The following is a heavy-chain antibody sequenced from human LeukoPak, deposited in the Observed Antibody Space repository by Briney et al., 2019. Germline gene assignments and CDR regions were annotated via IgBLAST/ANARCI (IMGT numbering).Heavy chain of an antibody. D-gene: IGHD3-3*01. CDR3: ARDRPTGASRVFVVQ. Sequence: GGSLRLSCTASGFTFSSYAMTWVRQAPGKGLEWVSSMSSGSRYLYYADSVRGRFTISRDNAKNSLYLGMNSLRAEDTAIYYCARDRPTGASRVFVVQWGQGTLVTVSS. CDR2: MSSGSRYL. V-gene: IGHV3-21*01. CDR1: GFTFSSYA. J-gene: IGHJ4*02.